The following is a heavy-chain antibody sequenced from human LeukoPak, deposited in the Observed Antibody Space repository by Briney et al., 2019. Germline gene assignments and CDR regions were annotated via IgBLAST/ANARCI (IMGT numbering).Heavy chain of an antibody. Sequence: PSETLSLTCTVSGGSISSSSYYWGWIRQPPGKGLEWIGSIYDSGSTYYNPTLKSRVTIAVDTSKNQSSLKLSSVTAADTAVYYCASYSSPYYYDSSGQTGYFDYWGQGTLVTVSS. J-gene: IGHJ4*02. D-gene: IGHD3-22*01. V-gene: IGHV4-39*01. CDR3: ASYSSPYYYDSSGQTGYFDY. CDR2: IYDSGST. CDR1: GGSISSSSYY.